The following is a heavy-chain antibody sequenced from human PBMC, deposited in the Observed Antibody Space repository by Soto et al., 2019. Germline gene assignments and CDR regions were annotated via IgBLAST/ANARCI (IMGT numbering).Heavy chain of an antibody. CDR2: INAGNGNT. CDR1: GYTFTNYA. J-gene: IGHJ6*02. V-gene: IGHV1-3*01. CDR3: TTDVLLWFGGGMDV. Sequence: ASVKVSCKASGYTFTNYAMHWVRQAPGQRLEWMGWINAGNGNTKYSQKFQGRVTITRDTSASTAYMELNSLKTEDTAVYYCTTDVLLWFGGGMDVWGQGTTVTVSS. D-gene: IGHD3-10*01.